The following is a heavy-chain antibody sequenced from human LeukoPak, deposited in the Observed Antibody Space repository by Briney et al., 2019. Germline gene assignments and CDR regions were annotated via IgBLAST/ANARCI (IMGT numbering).Heavy chain of an antibody. J-gene: IGHJ4*02. V-gene: IGHV1-18*01. CDR3: AREVSGYSYTYYFDY. D-gene: IGHD5-18*01. CDR2: ISAYNGNT. CDR1: GYTFTSYG. Sequence: ASVKVSCKASGYTFTSYGISWVRQAPGQGLEWMGWISAYNGNTNYARKLQGRVTMTTDTSTSTAYMELRSLRSDDTAVYYCAREVSGYSYTYYFDYWGQGTLVTVSS.